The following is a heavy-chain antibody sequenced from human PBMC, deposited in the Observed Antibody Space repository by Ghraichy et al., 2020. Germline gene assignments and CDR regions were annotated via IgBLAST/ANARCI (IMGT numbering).Heavy chain of an antibody. CDR3: ACDHTGTGEY. V-gene: IGHV3-64*01. J-gene: IGHJ4*02. Sequence: GGSLRLSCAASGFTFIIYAMHWVRQAPGKGLEYVSAITIDGGTTSYANSVKGRFTISRDNSKDTMYLQMGSQRVEDTDVDYCACDHTGTGEYWGQGTLVTVSS. CDR2: ITIDGGTT. D-gene: IGHD1-1*01. CDR1: GFTFIIYA.